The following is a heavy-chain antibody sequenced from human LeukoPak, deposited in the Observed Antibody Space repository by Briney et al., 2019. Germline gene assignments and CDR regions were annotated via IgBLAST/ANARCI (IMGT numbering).Heavy chain of an antibody. V-gene: IGHV1-2*02. CDR3: ARVRVPAAYNWFDP. Sequence: ASVKVFCKASGYTFTGYYMHWVRQAPGQGLEWMGWINPNSGRTNYAQMFRGRVHISVDRSKNQFSLKLSSVTAADTAVYYCARVRVPAAYNWFDPWGQGTLVTVSS. D-gene: IGHD2-2*01. CDR1: GYTFTGYY. J-gene: IGHJ5*02. CDR2: INPNSGRT.